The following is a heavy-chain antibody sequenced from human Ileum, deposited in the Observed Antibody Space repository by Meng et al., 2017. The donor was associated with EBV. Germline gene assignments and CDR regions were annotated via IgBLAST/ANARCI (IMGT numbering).Heavy chain of an antibody. CDR2: INTLNGHT. V-gene: IGHV1-3*04. Sequence: QVQLLQSGTDVNKPGASVKLSCETSGYSFVAYAIHWVRQAPGQGLEWMGWINTLNGHTEYSQKFQGSVTITSDTSASTDFMELHSLRSQDTAVYYCARRASQGVDPWGQGTLVTVSS. CDR3: ARRASQGVDP. CDR1: GYSFVAYA. J-gene: IGHJ5*02.